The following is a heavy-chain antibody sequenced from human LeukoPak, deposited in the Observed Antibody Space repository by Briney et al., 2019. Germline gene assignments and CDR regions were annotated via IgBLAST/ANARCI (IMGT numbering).Heavy chain of an antibody. Sequence: PSETLSLTCTVSGGSINNYYWSWIRQPAGKGLECIGRISTSGSTNYNPSLKSRVTMSVDTSKNQFTLRLTSVTAADTAVYYCARGDYSNYPNYYYYMDVWGKGTTVTGSS. CDR3: ARGDYSNYPNYYYYMDV. D-gene: IGHD4-11*01. CDR2: ISTSGST. J-gene: IGHJ6*03. V-gene: IGHV4-4*07. CDR1: GGSINNYY.